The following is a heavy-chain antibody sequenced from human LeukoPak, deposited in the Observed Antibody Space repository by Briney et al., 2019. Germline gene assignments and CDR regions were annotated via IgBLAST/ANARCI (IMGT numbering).Heavy chain of an antibody. CDR1: GFTFSSYS. J-gene: IGHJ4*02. V-gene: IGHV3-23*01. D-gene: IGHD3-9*01. Sequence: GGSVRLSCAASGFTFSSYSMSWVRQAPGKGLEWVSAISGSDGSTYYADSVKGRFTISRDNSKNTLYLQMNSLRAEDTAVYYCAKDTYGQYDILTGYELGIFDYWGQGTLVTVSS. CDR2: ISGSDGST. CDR3: AKDTYGQYDILTGYELGIFDY.